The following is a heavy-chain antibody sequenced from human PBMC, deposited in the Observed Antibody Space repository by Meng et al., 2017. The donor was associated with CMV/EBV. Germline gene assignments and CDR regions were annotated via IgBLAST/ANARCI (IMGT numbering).Heavy chain of an antibody. V-gene: IGHV3-23*01. J-gene: IGHJ4*02. Sequence: GESLKISCAASGFTFSSYAMSWVRQAPGKGLEWVSAISGSDGSTYYADSVKGRFTISRDNSKNTLYLQMNSLRAEDTAVYYCAKGGDFWSGSNFDYWGQGTLVTVSS. CDR1: GFTFSSYA. CDR3: AKGGDFWSGSNFDY. D-gene: IGHD3-3*01. CDR2: ISGSDGST.